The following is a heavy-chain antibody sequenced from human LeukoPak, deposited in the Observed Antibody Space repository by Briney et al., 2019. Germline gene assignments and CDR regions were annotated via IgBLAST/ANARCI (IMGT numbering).Heavy chain of an antibody. V-gene: IGHV3-30-3*01. D-gene: IGHD6-6*01. CDR2: ISYDENNK. J-gene: IGHJ4*02. Sequence: GGSLRLSCAASGFTFRSYAMHWVRQAPGKGLEWVAVISYDENNKYYADSVKGRFTISRDNSKNTLYLQMNSLRAEDTAVYYCARDLQLVLDSWGQGTLVTVSS. CDR3: ARDLQLVLDS. CDR1: GFTFRSYA.